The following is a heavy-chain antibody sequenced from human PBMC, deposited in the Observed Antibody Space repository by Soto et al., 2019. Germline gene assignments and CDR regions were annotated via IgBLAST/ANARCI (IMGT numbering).Heavy chain of an antibody. D-gene: IGHD2-21*01. V-gene: IGHV1-69*08. CDR2: IITVLGTT. Sequence: QVQLVQSGAELKKTGSSVKVSCRASGDTFSSYAVNWVRQAPGRGLEWMGRIITVLGTTDYAQNFQGRLTITAEKSTETVYMELSSLRSEDTAVYYCARRRYCGYDCYHKHYYGMDVWGQGTTVTVAS. J-gene: IGHJ6*02. CDR3: ARRRYCGYDCYHKHYYGMDV. CDR1: GDTFSSYA.